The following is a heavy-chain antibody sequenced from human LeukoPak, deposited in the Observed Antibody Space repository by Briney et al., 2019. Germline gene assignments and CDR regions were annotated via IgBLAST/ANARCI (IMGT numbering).Heavy chain of an antibody. CDR1: GLTFSDYW. J-gene: IGHJ4*02. CDR3: SRDFVGADDY. CDR2: IKPDGSEK. Sequence: GGSLRLSCAVTGLTFSDYWMTWVRQAPGEGLEWVATIKPDGSEKYYVDSVKGRFTISRDSAKNTLYLQMNSLRAEDTAVYYCSRDFVGADDYWGQGTLVTVSS. D-gene: IGHD1-26*01. V-gene: IGHV3-7*01.